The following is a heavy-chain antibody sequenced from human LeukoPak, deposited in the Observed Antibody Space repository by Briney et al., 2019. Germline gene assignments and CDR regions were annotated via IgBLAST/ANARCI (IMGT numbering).Heavy chain of an antibody. CDR3: ARPPRAGATDY. V-gene: IGHV4-39*01. J-gene: IGHJ4*02. D-gene: IGHD4/OR15-4a*01. CDR1: GGSISISTYF. CDR2: ISYSGSI. Sequence: PSETLSLTCTVSGGSISISTYFWAWIRQPPGKGLEWIGSISYSGSIYYNPSLKSRVTISLDTSKNQFSLRLNSVTAADSAVYYCARPPRAGATDYWGQGGLVTVSS.